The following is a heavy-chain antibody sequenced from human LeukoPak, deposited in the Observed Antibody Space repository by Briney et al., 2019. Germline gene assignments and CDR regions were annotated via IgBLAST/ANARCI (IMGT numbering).Heavy chain of an antibody. CDR1: GGTFSSYA. Sequence: ASVKVSCKASGGTFSSYAISWVRQAPGQGLEWMGGIIPIFGTANYAQKFQGRVTITADKSTSTAYMELSSLRSEDTAVYYCARGAPDIVATTFDYWGQGTLVTVSS. CDR2: IIPIFGTA. V-gene: IGHV1-69*06. CDR3: ARGAPDIVATTFDY. J-gene: IGHJ4*02. D-gene: IGHD5-12*01.